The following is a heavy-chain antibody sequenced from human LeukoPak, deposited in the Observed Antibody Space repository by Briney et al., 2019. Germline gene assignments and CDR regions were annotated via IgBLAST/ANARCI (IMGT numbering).Heavy chain of an antibody. CDR2: IYHSGIT. CDR1: SSSISSGYY. V-gene: IGHV4-38-2*01. Sequence: SETLSLTCAVSSSSISSGYYWGWIRQPPGKGLEWIGSIYHSGITYYNPSLKSRVTISVDTSKNQFSLKLRSVTAADTAVYYCAKVAVGVTKSFDYWGQGTLVTVSS. D-gene: IGHD1-26*01. J-gene: IGHJ4*02. CDR3: AKVAVGVTKSFDY.